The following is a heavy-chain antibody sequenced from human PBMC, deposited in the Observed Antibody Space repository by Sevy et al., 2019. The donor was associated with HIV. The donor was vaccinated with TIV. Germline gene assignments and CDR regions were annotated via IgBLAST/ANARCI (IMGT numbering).Heavy chain of an antibody. D-gene: IGHD4-17*01. CDR2: ISYDVSNK. CDR1: GFTFSNYG. V-gene: IGHV3-30*18. J-gene: IGHJ6*04. CDR3: EKDQSYGDSVGYGMDV. Sequence: GGSLRLSCAASGFTFSNYGMHWVRQAPGKGLEWVAVISYDVSNKYYADSVKGRFTISRDNSKNTLYLQMNSLRTEDTAVYSCEKDQSYGDSVGYGMDVWGNGKTVTVSS.